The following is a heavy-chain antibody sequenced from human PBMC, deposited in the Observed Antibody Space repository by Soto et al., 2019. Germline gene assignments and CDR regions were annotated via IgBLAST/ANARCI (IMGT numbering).Heavy chain of an antibody. CDR1: GGTFSSXA. CDR3: XXXXXVVKSXXXXYXDL. Sequence: QVQLVQSGAEVKKPGSSVKVSCKASGGTFSSXAIXXXRQAXXQGLEWMGGVITIFGTANYAQKFQGRVTXTADESTXXXXXXXXXXXXXXTXXXXXXXXXXVVKSXXXXYXDLWGRGTLVTVSS. D-gene: IGHD2-15*01. V-gene: IGHV1-69*12. CDR2: VITIFGTA. J-gene: IGHJ2*01.